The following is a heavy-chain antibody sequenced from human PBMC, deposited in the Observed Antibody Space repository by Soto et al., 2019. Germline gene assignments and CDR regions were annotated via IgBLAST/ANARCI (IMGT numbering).Heavy chain of an antibody. Sequence: GGSLRLSCAASGFPLSTYSLHWVRQAPGKGLEWVAAISYDGSITDYTDSVKGRFTISRDNSKNTLYLQMNSLRPEDTAVYYCATSGVAVAGIIIIEYFYYWGQGTLVTVSS. V-gene: IGHV3-30-3*01. CDR1: GFPLSTYS. J-gene: IGHJ1*01. CDR2: ISYDGSIT. D-gene: IGHD6-19*01. CDR3: ATSGVAVAGIIIIEYFYY.